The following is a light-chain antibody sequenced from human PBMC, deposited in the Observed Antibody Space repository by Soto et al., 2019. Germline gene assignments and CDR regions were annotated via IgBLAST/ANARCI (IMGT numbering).Light chain of an antibody. V-gene: IGKV1-5*01. Sequence: DIQMTQSPLTLSASAGERVTITCRAGQSISTWLAWYQQKPGEAPKLLIYDASTLESGVPSRFSGSGYGTEFTLTISNLQPDDFASYYCQHYKPSSPITFGQGTRLEIK. CDR3: QHYKPSSPIT. CDR1: QSISTW. J-gene: IGKJ5*01. CDR2: DAS.